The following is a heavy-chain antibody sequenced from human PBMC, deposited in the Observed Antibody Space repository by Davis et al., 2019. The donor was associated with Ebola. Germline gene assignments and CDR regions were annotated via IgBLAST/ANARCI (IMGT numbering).Heavy chain of an antibody. CDR2: FKGRADDGTT. CDR1: GFTFSSYS. J-gene: IGHJ6*02. V-gene: IGHV3-15*01. Sequence: GESLKISCAASGFTFSSYSMNWVRQAPGKGLEWVGRFKGRADDGTTDYAAPVKGRFTISRDDSKNTLYLQMNSLKTEDTAVYYCTRPPYYYDSSGYFYYYYGMDVWGQGTTVTVSS. D-gene: IGHD3-22*01. CDR3: TRPPYYYDSSGYFYYYYGMDV.